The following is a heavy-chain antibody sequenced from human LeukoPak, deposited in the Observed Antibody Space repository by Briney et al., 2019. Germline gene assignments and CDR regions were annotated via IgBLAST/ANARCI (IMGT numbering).Heavy chain of an antibody. Sequence: SETLSLTCTVSGGSISSYYWSWIRQPPGKGLEWIGYIYYSGSTNYNPSLKSRVTISVDTSKNQFSLKLSSVTAADTAVYYCARAISSGKYYFDYWGQGTLVTVSS. J-gene: IGHJ4*02. V-gene: IGHV4-59*01. D-gene: IGHD6-19*01. CDR3: ARAISSGKYYFDY. CDR1: GGSISSYY. CDR2: IYYSGST.